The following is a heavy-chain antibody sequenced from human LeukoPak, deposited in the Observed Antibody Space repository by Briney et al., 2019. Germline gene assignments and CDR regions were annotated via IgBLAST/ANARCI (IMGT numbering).Heavy chain of an antibody. J-gene: IGHJ5*02. CDR2: ISGSGGST. CDR1: GFTFSSYA. CDR3: AKDQGLWFEVGWFDP. D-gene: IGHD3-10*01. Sequence: GGSLRLSCAASGFTFSSYAMSWVRQAPGKGLEWVSAISGSGGSTYYAASVKGRFTISRDNSKNTLYLQMNSLRAEDTAVYYCAKDQGLWFEVGWFDPWGQGTLVTVSS. V-gene: IGHV3-23*01.